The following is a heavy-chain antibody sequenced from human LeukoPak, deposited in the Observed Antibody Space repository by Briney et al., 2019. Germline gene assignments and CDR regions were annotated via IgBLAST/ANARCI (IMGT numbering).Heavy chain of an antibody. Sequence: QPGRSLRLSCAASGFTFSSYGMHWVRQAPGKGLEWVAVIPYDGSNKYYADSVKGRFTISRDNSKNTLYLQMNSLRAEDTAVYYCAKDRHIVVVTAMLDYWGQGTLVTVSS. CDR1: GFTFSSYG. CDR2: IPYDGSNK. J-gene: IGHJ4*02. V-gene: IGHV3-30*18. CDR3: AKDRHIVVVTAMLDY. D-gene: IGHD2-21*02.